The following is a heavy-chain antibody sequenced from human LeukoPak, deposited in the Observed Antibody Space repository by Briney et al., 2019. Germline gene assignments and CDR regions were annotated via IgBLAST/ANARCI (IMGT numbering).Heavy chain of an antibody. CDR3: ARDRRGIGKAFDI. CDR1: GFTFSSYE. Sequence: GGSLRLSCAASGFTFSSYEMNWVRQAPGKGLEWVFTISRDNAKNSLYLQMNSLRAEDTAVYYCARDRRGIGKAFDIWGQGTMVTVSS. D-gene: IGHD1-26*01. V-gene: IGHV3-48*03. J-gene: IGHJ3*02.